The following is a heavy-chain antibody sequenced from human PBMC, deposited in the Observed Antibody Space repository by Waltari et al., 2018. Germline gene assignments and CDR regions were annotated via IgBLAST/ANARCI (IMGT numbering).Heavy chain of an antibody. Sequence: EVQLVESGGGLVQPGRSLRLSCTASGFTFGDYAMSWVRQAPGKGLEWVGFIRSKADGGTTEYAASVKGRFTISRDDSKSIAYLQMNSLKTEDTAVYYCTRGGVGELFFDYWGQGTLVTVSS. D-gene: IGHD3-10*01. V-gene: IGHV3-49*04. CDR2: IRSKADGGTT. CDR1: GFTFGDYA. CDR3: TRGGVGELFFDY. J-gene: IGHJ4*02.